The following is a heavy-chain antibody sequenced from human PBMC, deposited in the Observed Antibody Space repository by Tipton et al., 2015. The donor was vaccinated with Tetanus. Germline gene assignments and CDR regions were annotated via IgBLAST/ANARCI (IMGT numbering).Heavy chain of an antibody. CDR2: INHSGST. J-gene: IGHJ4*02. CDR3: ARDDYSNPIDY. CDR1: GGSFSGYY. D-gene: IGHD4-11*01. Sequence: LRLSCAVYGGSFSGYYWSWIRQPPGKGLEWIGEINHSGSTNYNPSLKSRVTISVDTSKNQFSLKLSSVTAADTAVYYCARDDYSNPIDYWGQGTLVTVSS. V-gene: IGHV4-34*01.